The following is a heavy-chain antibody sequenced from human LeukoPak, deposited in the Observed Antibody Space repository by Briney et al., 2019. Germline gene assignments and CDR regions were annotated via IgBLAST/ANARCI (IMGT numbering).Heavy chain of an antibody. CDR1: GYSFTSYW. J-gene: IGHJ4*02. V-gene: IGHV5-10-1*01. D-gene: IGHD1-1*01. CDR2: IDPGNSYT. CDR3: ATTLRI. Sequence: GESLRISCKGSGYSFTSYWISCVRQLGEKGLEWMGRIDPGNSYTKYSPSFQGHVTISAHKSISTAYLQWSSLNASDPAMYYCATTLRIWGQGTLVTVSS.